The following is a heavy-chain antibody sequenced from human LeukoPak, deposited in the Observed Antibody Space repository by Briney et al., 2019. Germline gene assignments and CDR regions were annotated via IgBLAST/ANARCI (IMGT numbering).Heavy chain of an antibody. J-gene: IGHJ4*02. CDR1: GFTFSSYW. Sequence: GGSLRLSCAASGFTFSSYWMSWVRQAPGKGLEWVANIKQDGSEKYYVDSVKGRFTISRDNAKNSLYLQMNSLRAEETAVYYCARVLDGYYDSSGYYFDYWGQGTLVTVSS. CDR3: ARVLDGYYDSSGYYFDY. CDR2: IKQDGSEK. V-gene: IGHV3-7*01. D-gene: IGHD3-22*01.